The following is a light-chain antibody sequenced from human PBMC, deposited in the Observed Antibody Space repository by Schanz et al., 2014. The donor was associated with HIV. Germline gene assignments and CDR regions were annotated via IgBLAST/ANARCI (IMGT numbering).Light chain of an antibody. J-gene: IGLJ2*01. Sequence: QSALTQPPSVSGSPGQSVTISCTGTSSDVGAYDRVSWYQQPPGTAPKLIVYEVKNRPSGVPGRFSGSKSGNTASLTISGLQAEDEADYYCCSYVGSTTVIFGGGTKLTVL. CDR1: SSDVGAYDR. CDR3: CSYVGSTTVI. CDR2: EVK. V-gene: IGLV2-18*02.